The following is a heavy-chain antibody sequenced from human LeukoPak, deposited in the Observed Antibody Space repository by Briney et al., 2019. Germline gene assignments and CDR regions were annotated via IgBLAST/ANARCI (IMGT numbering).Heavy chain of an antibody. J-gene: IGHJ4*02. CDR1: GYTFTAYY. Sequence: ASVTVSCKASGYTFTAYYIHWVRQAPEQGLEWMGWFNPNSGGTNYAQEFQGRVTMTRDTSISTAYMELSRLRSDDTAVYYCAREYYFDNSGYYGVGDYWGQGTLVTVSS. D-gene: IGHD3-22*01. V-gene: IGHV1-2*02. CDR3: AREYYFDNSGYYGVGDY. CDR2: FNPNSGGT.